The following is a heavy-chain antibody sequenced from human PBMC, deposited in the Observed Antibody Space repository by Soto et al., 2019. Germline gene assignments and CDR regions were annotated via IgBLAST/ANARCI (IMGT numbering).Heavy chain of an antibody. CDR3: AGTVGVAATGYYYYGMTV. D-gene: IGHD3-3*01. CDR2: IDPSDSYT. CDR1: AYNFTNYW. V-gene: IGHV5-10-1*01. J-gene: IGHJ6*02. Sequence: VEAVKISCILSAYNFTNYWINWVRQMPGKGLEWMGRIDPSDSYTDYNPSFQGHVTISADKSSVTAYLQWSSLKASDSALYYCAGTVGVAATGYYYYGMTVWGQGGTVTVSS.